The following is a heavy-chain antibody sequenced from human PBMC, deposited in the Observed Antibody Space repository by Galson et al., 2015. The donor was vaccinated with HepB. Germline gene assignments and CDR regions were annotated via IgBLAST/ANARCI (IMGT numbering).Heavy chain of an antibody. D-gene: IGHD3-22*01. CDR2: IGTAGDT. V-gene: IGHV3-13*04. Sequence: SLRLSCAASGFTFSSYDMHWVRQATGKGLEWVSAIGTAGDTYYPGSVKGRFTISRENAKNSLYLQMNSLRAGDTAVYYCARWGRYSDSSGLKGGAFDIWGQGTMVTVSS. CDR1: GFTFSSYD. J-gene: IGHJ3*02. CDR3: ARWGRYSDSSGLKGGAFDI.